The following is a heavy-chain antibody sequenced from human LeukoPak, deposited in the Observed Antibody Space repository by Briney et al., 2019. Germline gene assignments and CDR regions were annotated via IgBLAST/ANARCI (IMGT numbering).Heavy chain of an antibody. V-gene: IGHV4-34*01. D-gene: IGHD6-13*01. J-gene: IGHJ4*02. CDR1: GGSFSGYY. CDR2: INHSGST. CDR3: ARSGYSSSWSYYFDY. Sequence: SETLSLTCAVYGGSFSGYYWGWIRQPPGKGLEWIGEINHSGSTNYNPSLKSRVTISVDTSKNQFSLKLSSVTAADTAVYYCARSGYSSSWSYYFDYWGQGTLVTVSS.